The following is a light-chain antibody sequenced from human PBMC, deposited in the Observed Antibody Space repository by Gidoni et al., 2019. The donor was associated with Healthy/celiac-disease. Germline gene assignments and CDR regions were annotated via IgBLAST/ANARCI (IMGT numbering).Light chain of an antibody. CDR2: GSS. CDR3: QQYKNWPRGT. V-gene: IGKV3-15*01. CDR1: QSVISN. J-gene: IGKJ1*01. Sequence: EIVMPHPPATLSVSSGERATLFCSASQSVISNLAWYQQKPDQAPRLLIYGSSTRATGIPARVSGSGSGTEFTLTISSLQSEDFEVYYCQQYKNWPRGTFGQXTKVEIK.